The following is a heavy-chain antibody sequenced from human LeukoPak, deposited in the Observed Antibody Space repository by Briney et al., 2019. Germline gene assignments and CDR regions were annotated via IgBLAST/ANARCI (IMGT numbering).Heavy chain of an antibody. Sequence: SVKVFCKASGVTFSDYPISWVRQAPGQGPEWMGGIVPRFAAADYAQQFQGRVTITADMYTTTAYMELSSLTSDDTAIYYCAGGYGSGVMSPYALDVWGTGTTVVVSS. V-gene: IGHV1-69*06. CDR2: IVPRFAAA. J-gene: IGHJ6*04. CDR3: AGGYGSGVMSPYALDV. D-gene: IGHD3-10*01. CDR1: GVTFSDYP.